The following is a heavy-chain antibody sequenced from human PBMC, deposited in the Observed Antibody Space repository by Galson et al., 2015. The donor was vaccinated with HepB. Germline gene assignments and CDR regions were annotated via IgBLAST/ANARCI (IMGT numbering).Heavy chain of an antibody. Sequence: SVKVSCKVSGYTFTRYAINWVRQAPGQGLEWMGWININTGNPTYAQGFTGRFVFSLDTSVSTTYLQISSLKAEDTAVYYCARDYYDSSSDYWGQGTLVTVSS. J-gene: IGHJ4*02. D-gene: IGHD3-22*01. CDR1: GYTFTRYA. CDR3: ARDYYDSSSDY. V-gene: IGHV7-4-1*02. CDR2: ININTGNP.